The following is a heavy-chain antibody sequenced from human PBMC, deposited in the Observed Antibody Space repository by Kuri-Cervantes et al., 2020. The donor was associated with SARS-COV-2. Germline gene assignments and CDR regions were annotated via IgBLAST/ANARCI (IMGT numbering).Heavy chain of an antibody. D-gene: IGHD4-17*01. V-gene: IGHV1-18*04. CDR3: AGGFDYGDYPYYYGMDV. CDR2: ISTYNANA. Sequence: ASVKVSCKASGYAFTTYGITWVRRAPGQGLEWMGWISTYNANADYAQKLQGRVTMTTDTSTSIAYMELRSLRSDDTAIYYCAGGFDYGDYPYYYGMDVWGQGTTVTVSS. CDR1: GYAFTTYG. J-gene: IGHJ6*02.